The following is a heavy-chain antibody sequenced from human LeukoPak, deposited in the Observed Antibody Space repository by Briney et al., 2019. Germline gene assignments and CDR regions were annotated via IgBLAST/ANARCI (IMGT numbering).Heavy chain of an antibody. CDR3: ASNRYYYDSSGYTDGAFDL. CDR2: INWNGGST. D-gene: IGHD3-22*01. V-gene: IGHV3-20*04. CDR1: GFTFDDYG. J-gene: IGHJ3*01. Sequence: GGSLRLSCAASGFTFDDYGMSWVRQAPGKGLEGVSGINWNGGSTGYADSVKGRFTISRDNAKNSLYLQMNSLRAEDTALYYCASNRYYYDSSGYTDGAFDLWGQGTMVTVSS.